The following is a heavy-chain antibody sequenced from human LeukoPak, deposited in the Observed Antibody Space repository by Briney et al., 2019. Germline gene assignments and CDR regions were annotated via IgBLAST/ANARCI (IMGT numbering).Heavy chain of an antibody. J-gene: IGHJ3*02. D-gene: IGHD3-3*02. CDR1: GFRFSSYW. CDR3: ARDSERSSSFAFDI. CDR2: INLDGSEK. Sequence: PGGSLRLSCAASGFRFSSYWMSWVRQAPGKGLEWVANINLDGSEKSYVDSVEGRFTISRDNAKNSLYLQMNSLRGEDTAVYCCARDSERSSSFAFDIWGQGTMVTASS. V-gene: IGHV3-7*01.